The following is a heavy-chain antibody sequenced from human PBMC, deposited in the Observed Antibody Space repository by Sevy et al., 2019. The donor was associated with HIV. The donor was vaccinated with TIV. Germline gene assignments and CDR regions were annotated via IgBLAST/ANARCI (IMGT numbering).Heavy chain of an antibody. V-gene: IGHV4-34*01. D-gene: IGHD6-13*01. CDR2: INHSGST. CDR3: ARGRGQQLVRYYYYGMDV. J-gene: IGHJ6*02. CDR1: GGSFSGYY. Sequence: SETLSLTCAVYGGSFSGYYWSWIRQPPGKGLERIGEINHSGSTNYNPSLKSRVTISVDTSKNQFSLKLSSVTAADTAVYYCARGRGQQLVRYYYYGMDVWGQGTTVTVSS.